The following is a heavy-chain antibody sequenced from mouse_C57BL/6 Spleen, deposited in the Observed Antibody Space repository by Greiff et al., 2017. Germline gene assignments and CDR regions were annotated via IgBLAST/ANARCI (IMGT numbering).Heavy chain of an antibody. CDR3: ARANWDYFDY. CDR2: INYDGSST. J-gene: IGHJ2*01. V-gene: IGHV5-16*01. Sequence: EVKVVESEGGLVQPGSSMKLSCTASGFTFSDYYMAWVRQGPEEGLEWVANINYDGSSTYYLDSLKSSVIISKDNAKNILYLQMSSLKSEDTATYYCARANWDYFDYWGQGTTLTVSS. D-gene: IGHD4-1*01. CDR1: GFTFSDYY.